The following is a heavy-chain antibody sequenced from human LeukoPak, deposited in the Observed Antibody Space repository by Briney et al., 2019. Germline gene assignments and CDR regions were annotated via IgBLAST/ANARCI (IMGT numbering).Heavy chain of an antibody. CDR1: YFTFTDTW. J-gene: IGHJ4*02. CDR2: IKQDGSEK. Sequence: GGSLRLSCAASYFTFTDTWMNWVRQAPGKGLEWVANIKQDGSEKYYVDSVKGRFTISRDNAKNSLYLQMNSLRAEDTAVYYCARDFDDAYSDYWGQGTLVTVSS. V-gene: IGHV3-7*01. CDR3: ARDFDDAYSDY. D-gene: IGHD2-21*01.